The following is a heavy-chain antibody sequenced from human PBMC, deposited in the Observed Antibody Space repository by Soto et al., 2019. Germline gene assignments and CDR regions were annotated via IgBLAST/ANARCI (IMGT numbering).Heavy chain of an antibody. J-gene: IGHJ6*02. V-gene: IGHV1-18*01. CDR1: GYTFTSYG. D-gene: IGHD3-10*01. CDR3: ARDRLLWFGELLGNYYYGMDV. Sequence: WASVKVSCKASGYTFTSYGISWVRQAPGQGLEWMGWISAYNGNTNYAQKLQGRVTMTTDTSTSTAYMELRSLRSDDTAVYYCARDRLLWFGELLGNYYYGMDVWGQGTTVTVSS. CDR2: ISAYNGNT.